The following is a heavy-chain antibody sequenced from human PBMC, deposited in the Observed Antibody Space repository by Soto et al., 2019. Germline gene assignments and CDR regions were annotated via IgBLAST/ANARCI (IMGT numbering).Heavy chain of an antibody. J-gene: IGHJ3*02. CDR2: ISGNGYTT. CDR3: AKGVEHSTADAFET. D-gene: IGHD5-18*01. Sequence: EVQVLESGGDLVQPGGSLRLTCAVSGFTFTTSSINWVRQAPGKGLEWVSSISGNGYTTYYADSVTGRFTISTDNSKSTVFLQMNSLRVEDTALYYCAKGVEHSTADAFETWGQGTMFTVSS. V-gene: IGHV3-23*01. CDR1: GFTFTTSS.